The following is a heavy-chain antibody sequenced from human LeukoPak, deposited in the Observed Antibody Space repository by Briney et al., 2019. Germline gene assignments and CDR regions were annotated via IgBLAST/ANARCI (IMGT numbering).Heavy chain of an antibody. D-gene: IGHD2-2*01. CDR3: ARKASSTSGYAFDI. CDR1: GGTFSSYA. Sequence: ASVKVSCKASGGTFSSYAISWVRQAPGQGLEWMGGIIPIFGTANYARKFQGRVTITADESTSTAYMELSSLRSEDTAVYYCARKASSTSGYAFDIWGQGTMVTVSS. V-gene: IGHV1-69*01. J-gene: IGHJ3*02. CDR2: IIPIFGTA.